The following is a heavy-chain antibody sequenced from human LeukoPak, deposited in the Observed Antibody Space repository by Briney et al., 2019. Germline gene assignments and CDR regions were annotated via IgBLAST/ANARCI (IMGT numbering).Heavy chain of an antibody. CDR1: GFTFSSYW. J-gene: IGHJ5*02. Sequence: GGSLRLSCAASGFTFSSYWMHWVRQAPGKGLVWVSRINSDGSSTSYADSVKGRFTISRDNAKNTLYLQMNSLRAEDTAVYYCARDAHPYCSGGSCYSSVGWFDPWGQGTLVTVSS. D-gene: IGHD2-15*01. CDR2: INSDGSST. V-gene: IGHV3-74*01. CDR3: ARDAHPYCSGGSCYSSVGWFDP.